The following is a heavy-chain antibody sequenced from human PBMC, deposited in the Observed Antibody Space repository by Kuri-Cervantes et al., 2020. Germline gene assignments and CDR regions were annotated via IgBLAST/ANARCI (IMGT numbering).Heavy chain of an antibody. CDR2: IIPIFGTA. J-gene: IGHJ5*02. V-gene: IGHV1-69*05. Sequence: SVKVSCKASGGTFSSYAISWVRQAPGQGLEWMGGIIPIFGTANYAQKFQGRVTITTDESTSTAYMELSSLRSEDTAVYYCARLLGYCSGGSCNWFDPWGQGTLVTVSS. CDR3: ARLLGYCSGGSCNWFDP. CDR1: GGTFSSYA. D-gene: IGHD2-15*01.